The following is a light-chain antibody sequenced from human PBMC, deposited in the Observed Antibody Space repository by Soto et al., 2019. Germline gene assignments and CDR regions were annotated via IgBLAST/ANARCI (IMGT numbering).Light chain of an antibody. V-gene: IGKV1-5*03. CDR2: KAS. CDR1: QTINSW. CDR3: QQYDRIPYT. Sequence: DIQMTQSPSTLSASVGDRLTITCRASQTINSWLAWYQQKPGKAPRLLIYKASNLESGVPSRFSGSGSGTEFTLTISSLQPDDFATYYCQQYDRIPYTFGQGTKVEIK. J-gene: IGKJ2*01.